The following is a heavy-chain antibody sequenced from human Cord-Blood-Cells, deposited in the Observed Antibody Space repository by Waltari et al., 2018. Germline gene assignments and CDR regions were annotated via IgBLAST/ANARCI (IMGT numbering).Heavy chain of an antibody. V-gene: IGHV4-4*07. J-gene: IGHJ5*02. CDR2: IYTSGST. CDR3: ARCIAAAGTGWFDP. D-gene: IGHD6-13*01. CDR1: GGSISSYY. Sequence: QVQLQESGPGLVKPSETLSLTCTVSGGSISSYYWSWIRQPAGKGLEWIGRIYTSGSTNYNPSLKSRVTMSVDTSKNQFSLKLSSVTAADTAVYYCARCIAAAGTGWFDPWGQGTLVTVSS.